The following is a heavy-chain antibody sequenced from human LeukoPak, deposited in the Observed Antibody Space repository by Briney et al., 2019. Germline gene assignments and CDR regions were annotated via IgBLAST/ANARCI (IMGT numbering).Heavy chain of an antibody. Sequence: GGSLRLSCAASGFTFSSYSMNWVRQAPGKGLESVSYISSSGGTLNYADSVKGRFTISRDNAKNSLYLQVNSLRDEDTAVYYCARGTPNFDYWGQGTLVTVSS. CDR1: GFTFSSYS. V-gene: IGHV3-48*02. CDR3: ARGTPNFDY. J-gene: IGHJ4*02. CDR2: ISSSGGTL.